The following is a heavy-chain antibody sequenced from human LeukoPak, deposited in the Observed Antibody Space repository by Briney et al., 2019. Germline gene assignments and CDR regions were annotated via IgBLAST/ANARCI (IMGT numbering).Heavy chain of an antibody. V-gene: IGHV1-8*03. CDR1: GYTFTSYD. D-gene: IGHD2-15*01. CDR3: ARVWCSGGSCYSRYFDY. CDR2: MNPNSGNT. Sequence: ASVKVSCKASGYTFTSYDINWVRQATGQGLEWMGWMNPNSGNTGYAQKFQGRVTITRNTSISTAYMELSSLRSEDTAVYYCARVWCSGGSCYSRYFDYWGQGTLVTVSS. J-gene: IGHJ4*02.